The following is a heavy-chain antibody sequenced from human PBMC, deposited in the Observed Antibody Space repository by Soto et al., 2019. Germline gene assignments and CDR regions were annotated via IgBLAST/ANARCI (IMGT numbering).Heavy chain of an antibody. CDR2: IYSSGGT. J-gene: IGHJ6*02. V-gene: IGHV4-59*01. Sequence: PSETLSLTCTVSGGSINSYYWNWIRQPPGKGLEWIGYIYSSGGTNYNPSLRSRVTISLDTSKNQFSLKLSSVTAADTAVYYCARDLGGMDVWGQGTTVTVSS. CDR3: ARDLGGMDV. CDR1: GGSINSYY.